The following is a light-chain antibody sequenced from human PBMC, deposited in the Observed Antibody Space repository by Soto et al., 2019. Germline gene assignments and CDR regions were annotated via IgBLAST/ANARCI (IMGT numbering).Light chain of an antibody. CDR1: QDITNY. V-gene: IGKV1-33*01. CDR3: QQYDNVPLT. J-gene: IGKJ4*01. CDR2: HAS. Sequence: DIQMTQSPSSLSASAGDRVSISCQASQDITNYLNWYQQKPGRAPKLLIYHASNLETGVPSRFSGSQSGTNFNFTISSLQPEDVATYYCQQYDNVPLTFGGGTKVEIK.